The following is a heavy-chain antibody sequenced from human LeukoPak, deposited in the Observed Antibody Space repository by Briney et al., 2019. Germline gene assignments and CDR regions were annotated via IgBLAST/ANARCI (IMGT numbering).Heavy chain of an antibody. V-gene: IGHV3-48*01. D-gene: IGHD2-2*01. CDR1: GFTFSSYS. Sequence: GGSLRLSCAASGFTFSSYSMTWVRQAPGKGLEWVSYISSSSSAIYYADSVKGRFTISRDNAKNSLYLQMSSLRAEDTAVYYCARGTIGYCSSTSCYEGDYWGQGTLVTVSS. J-gene: IGHJ4*02. CDR2: ISSSSSAI. CDR3: ARGTIGYCSSTSCYEGDY.